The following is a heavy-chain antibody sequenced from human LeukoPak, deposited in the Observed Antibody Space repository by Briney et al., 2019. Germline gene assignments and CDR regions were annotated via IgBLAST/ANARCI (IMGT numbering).Heavy chain of an antibody. CDR1: GGSISSSSYY. V-gene: IGHV4-39*01. J-gene: IGHJ4*02. CDR2: LYYSGST. Sequence: PSETLSLTCTVSGGSISSSSYYWGWIRQPQGKGLEWIGSLYYSGSTYYNPSLKSRVTISVDTSKNQFSLKLSSVTAADTAVYYCARVPTVTFFDYWSQGTLVTVSS. CDR3: ARVPTVTFFDY. D-gene: IGHD4-17*01.